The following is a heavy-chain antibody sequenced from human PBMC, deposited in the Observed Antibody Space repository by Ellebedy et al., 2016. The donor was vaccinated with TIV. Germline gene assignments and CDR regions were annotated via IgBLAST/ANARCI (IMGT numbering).Heavy chain of an antibody. J-gene: IGHJ6*02. Sequence: GESLKISCAASGFLFRSYTMSWVRLAPGQGLEWVSDISGTGVSVDYADSVKGRFTISRDNSKNTAYLQRKSLKAEDTAVYYCAKTEGRDGYGRYFYGMEVWGRGTTVTVSS. D-gene: IGHD5-24*01. CDR3: AKTEGRDGYGRYFYGMEV. V-gene: IGHV3-23*01. CDR2: ISGTGVSV. CDR1: GFLFRSYT.